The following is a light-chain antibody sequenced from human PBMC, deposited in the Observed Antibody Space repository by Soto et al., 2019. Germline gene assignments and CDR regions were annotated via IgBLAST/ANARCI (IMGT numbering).Light chain of an antibody. V-gene: IGKV1-5*03. CDR2: RAS. CDR3: QQHNNYWT. CDR1: QNINSD. J-gene: IGKJ1*01. Sequence: DVQMTQSPSTLSASVGDRVTITSRASQNINSDLAWYQQKPGKAPQLLIYRASSLESGVPSRFSGSGSGTEFTLTITSLQPDDFATYYCQQHNNYWTFGHGTRVDIK.